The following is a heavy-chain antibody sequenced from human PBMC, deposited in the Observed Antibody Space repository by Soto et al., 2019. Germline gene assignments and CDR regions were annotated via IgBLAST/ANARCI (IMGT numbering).Heavy chain of an antibody. D-gene: IGHD1-1*01. CDR2: ISAHNGNT. Sequence: QVHLVQSGAEVKKPGASVKVSCQASGYAFTTYGITWVRQAPGQGLEWMGWISAHNGNTNYAQKLQGIVTVTRDTSTSTAYMALRSLRSDDTAVYYCARGRYGDYWGQGALVTVSS. V-gene: IGHV1-18*01. CDR1: GYAFTTYG. J-gene: IGHJ4*02. CDR3: ARGRYGDY.